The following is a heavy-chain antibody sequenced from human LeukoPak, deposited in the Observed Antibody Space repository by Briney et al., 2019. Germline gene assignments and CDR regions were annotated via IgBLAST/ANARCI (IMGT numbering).Heavy chain of an antibody. D-gene: IGHD3-9*01. J-gene: IGHJ4*02. V-gene: IGHV3-23*01. Sequence: PGGSLRLSCITSGFTFGDYAMTWVRQAPGKGLEWVSAISGSGGSTYYADSVKGRFTISRDNSKNTLYLQMNSLRAEDTAVYYCAKDWDYDILTPDYWGQGTLVTVSS. CDR3: AKDWDYDILTPDY. CDR1: GFTFGDYA. CDR2: ISGSGGST.